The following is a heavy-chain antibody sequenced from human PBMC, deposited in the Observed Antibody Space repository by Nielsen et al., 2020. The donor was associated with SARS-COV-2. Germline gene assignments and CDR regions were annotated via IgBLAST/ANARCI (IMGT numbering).Heavy chain of an antibody. CDR1: GASVSTNTFY. CDR3: ATSLTDPSSFDY. D-gene: IGHD1-26*01. J-gene: IGHJ4*01. CDR2: IDYTGSP. V-gene: IGHV4-61*01. Sequence: SETLSLTCTVSGASVSTNTFYWSWIRQPPERGPEWIGYIDYTGSPTYNPSLKSRVSISVDTSTDQFSLRLNSVTAADTAVYYCATSLTDPSSFDYWGQGTLVTVSS.